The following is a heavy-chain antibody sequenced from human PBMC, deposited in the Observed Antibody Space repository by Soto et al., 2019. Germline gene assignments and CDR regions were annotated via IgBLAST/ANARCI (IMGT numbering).Heavy chain of an antibody. CDR3: ARVEQWLSLYYYYGMDV. CDR2: IYYSGST. CDR1: GGSVSSGSYY. D-gene: IGHD6-19*01. Sequence: SETLSLTCTVSGGSVSSGSYYWSWIRQPPGKGLEWIGYIYYSGSTNYNPSLKSRVTISVDTSKNQFSLKLSSVTAADTAVYYCARVEQWLSLYYYYGMDVWGQGTTVTVS. V-gene: IGHV4-61*01. J-gene: IGHJ6*02.